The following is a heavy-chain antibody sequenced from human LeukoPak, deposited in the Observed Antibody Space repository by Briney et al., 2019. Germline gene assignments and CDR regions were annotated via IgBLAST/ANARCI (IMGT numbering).Heavy chain of an antibody. V-gene: IGHV3-53*01. Sequence: PGGSLRLSCAASGFTVSSYYMSWVRRAPGKGLEWVSVIYSGGSTYYADSVKGRFTISRDNSKNTLYLQMNSLRAEDTAVYYCAREAFGEIRDWYFDLWGRGTLVTVSS. J-gene: IGHJ2*01. CDR3: AREAFGEIRDWYFDL. D-gene: IGHD3-10*01. CDR2: IYSGGST. CDR1: GFTVSSYY.